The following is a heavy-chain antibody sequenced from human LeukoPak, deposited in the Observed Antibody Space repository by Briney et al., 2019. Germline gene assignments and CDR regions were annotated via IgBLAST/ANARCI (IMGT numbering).Heavy chain of an antibody. CDR1: GGSISNSGSY. V-gene: IGHV4-39*01. CDR3: ARLKSNYYDSSDYYDY. D-gene: IGHD3-22*01. CDR2: IYYSGST. J-gene: IGHJ4*02. Sequence: SETLSLTCTVSGGSISNSGSYWGWIRQPPGKGLEWIGSIYYSGSTYYNPSLKSRVTISVDTSKNQFSLKLSSVTAADTAVYYCARLKSNYYDSSDYYDYWGQGTLVTVSS.